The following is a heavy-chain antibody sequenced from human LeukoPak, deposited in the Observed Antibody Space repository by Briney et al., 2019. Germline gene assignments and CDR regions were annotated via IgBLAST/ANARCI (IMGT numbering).Heavy chain of an antibody. Sequence: GGSLRLSCAASGFTFSSYGMHWVRQAPGEGLEWVAVISYDGSNKYYADSVKGRFTISRDNSKNTLYLQMNSLRAEDTAVYYCAKDGDFWSGYSPFDYWGQGTLVTVSS. CDR2: ISYDGSNK. J-gene: IGHJ4*02. CDR1: GFTFSSYG. V-gene: IGHV3-30*18. D-gene: IGHD3-3*01. CDR3: AKDGDFWSGYSPFDY.